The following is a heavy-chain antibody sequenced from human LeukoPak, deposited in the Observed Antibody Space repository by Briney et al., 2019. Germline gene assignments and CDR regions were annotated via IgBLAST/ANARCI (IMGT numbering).Heavy chain of an antibody. J-gene: IGHJ3*02. V-gene: IGHV4-59*01. D-gene: IGHD3-22*01. Sequence: SETLSLTCTVSGGSISSYYWSWIRQPPAKGREWIGYIYYRGSTNYNPSLKSRVAISVDTSKNQFSLKLSSVTAADTAVYYCARDGSYYDSSGYQGTFDIWGQGTMVTVSS. CDR1: GGSISSYY. CDR3: ARDGSYYDSSGYQGTFDI. CDR2: IYYRGST.